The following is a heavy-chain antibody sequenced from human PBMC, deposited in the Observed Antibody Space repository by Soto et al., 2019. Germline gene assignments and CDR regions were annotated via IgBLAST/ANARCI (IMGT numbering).Heavy chain of an antibody. J-gene: IGHJ6*02. CDR3: ARGGQAAAGPYYYYGMDV. D-gene: IGHD6-13*01. CDR1: GYTFTGYY. V-gene: IGHV1-2*04. Sequence: ASVKVFCKASGYTFTGYYMHWVRQAPGQGLEWMGWINPNSGGTNYAQKFQGWVTMTRDTSISTAYMELSRLRSDDTAVYYCARGGQAAAGPYYYYGMDVWGQGTTVTVSS. CDR2: INPNSGGT.